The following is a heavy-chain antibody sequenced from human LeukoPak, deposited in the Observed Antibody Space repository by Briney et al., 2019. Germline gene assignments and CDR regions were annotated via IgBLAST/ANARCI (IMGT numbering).Heavy chain of an antibody. CDR2: INPNTGGT. CDR3: ERGTKPLFLKGLRTGDRGYFDY. V-gene: IGHV1-2*02. J-gene: IGHJ4*02. CDR1: GYTFTYYY. D-gene: IGHD7-27*01. Sequence: ASVKVSCKASGYTFTYYYVHWVRQAPGQGLEWMGWINPNTGGTNYAQKFQGRVTISRDTSTTTSYMELSRVRSDDTAVFFCERGTKPLFLKGLRTGDRGYFDYWGQGTLFTVSS.